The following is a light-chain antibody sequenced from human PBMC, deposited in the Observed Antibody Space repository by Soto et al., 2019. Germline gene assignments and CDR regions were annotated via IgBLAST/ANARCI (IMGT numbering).Light chain of an antibody. Sequence: DIVMTQSPLSLPVTPGEPASISCRSSQSLLHINGYNYLDWYLQKPGQPPQLLIYLGSNRASGVPDRFFSSGSGTDFTLKISRVEAEDVGVYYCMQALQTPRTFGQGTKVEIK. CDR2: LGS. J-gene: IGKJ1*01. V-gene: IGKV2-28*01. CDR3: MQALQTPRT. CDR1: QSLLHINGYNY.